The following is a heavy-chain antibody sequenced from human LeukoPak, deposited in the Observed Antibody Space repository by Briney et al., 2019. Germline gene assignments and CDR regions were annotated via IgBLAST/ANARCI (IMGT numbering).Heavy chain of an antibody. V-gene: IGHV4-38-2*02. D-gene: IGHD1-7*01. Sequence: PSETLSLTCTVSGYSISSDYYWGWIRQPPGKGLEWIGSIYYSGSTYYNPSLKSRVTISVDTSKNQFSLKLSSVTAADTAVYYCARTYNWNYKFDYWGQGTLVTVSS. CDR3: ARTYNWNYKFDY. CDR2: IYYSGST. CDR1: GYSISSDYY. J-gene: IGHJ4*02.